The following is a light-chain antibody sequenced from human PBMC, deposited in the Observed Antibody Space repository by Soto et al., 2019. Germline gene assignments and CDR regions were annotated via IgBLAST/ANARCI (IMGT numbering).Light chain of an antibody. J-gene: IGLJ2*01. CDR2: EVS. CDR3: CSFVSSTTSVA. V-gene: IGLV2-23*02. Sequence: QSVLTQPASVSGSPGQTITISCTGTTSDVGSYKLVSWYQQHPGKAPKAMIYEVSKRPSGVSNRFSGSKSGNTASLTSSGLKAEDEADYCCCSFVSSTTSVAFGGGTKLTVL. CDR1: TSDVGSYKL.